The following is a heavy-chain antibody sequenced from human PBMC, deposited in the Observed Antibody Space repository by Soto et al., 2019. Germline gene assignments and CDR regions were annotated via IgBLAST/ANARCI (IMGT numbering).Heavy chain of an antibody. Sequence: ASVKVSCKATRGTFSSYAISWVRQAPGQGLEWMGGIIPIFSTVNYVQKFQGRVTITADESTSTAYMELSSLRSEDTAVYYCVGYYYDTRGYYFDYWGQGTLVTVSS. CDR2: IIPIFSTV. J-gene: IGHJ4*02. CDR3: VGYYYDTRGYYFDY. D-gene: IGHD3-22*01. CDR1: RGTFSSYA. V-gene: IGHV1-69*13.